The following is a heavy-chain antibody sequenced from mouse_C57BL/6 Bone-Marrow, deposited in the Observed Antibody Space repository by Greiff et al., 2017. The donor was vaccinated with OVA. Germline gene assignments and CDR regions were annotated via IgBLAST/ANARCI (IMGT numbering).Heavy chain of an antibody. CDR1: GYTFTSYG. CDR3: ARRDYDGGFDY. Sequence: QVHVKQSGAELARPGASVKLSCKASGYTFTSYGISWVKQRTGQGLEWIGEIYPRSGNTYYNEKFKGKATLTADKSSSTAYMELRSLTSEDSAVYFCARRDYDGGFDYWGQGTTLTVSS. V-gene: IGHV1-81*01. D-gene: IGHD2-4*01. CDR2: IYPRSGNT. J-gene: IGHJ2*01.